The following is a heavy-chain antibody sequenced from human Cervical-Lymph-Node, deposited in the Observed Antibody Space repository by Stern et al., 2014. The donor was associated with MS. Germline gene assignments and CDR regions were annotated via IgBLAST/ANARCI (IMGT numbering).Heavy chain of an antibody. V-gene: IGHV3-33*01. CDR3: ARDGQSVDIVATGALDP. Sequence: QVQLVQSGGGVVQPGRSLRLSCAASGFTFSNYGLHWVRQAPGKGLEWVAVIWDGGSNKYYVDSVKGRFTISRDNSKNTLYLQMNNLRAEDTAVYYCARDGQSVDIVATGALDPWGQGTLVTVSS. CDR1: GFTFSNYG. J-gene: IGHJ5*02. CDR2: IWDGGSNK. D-gene: IGHD5-12*01.